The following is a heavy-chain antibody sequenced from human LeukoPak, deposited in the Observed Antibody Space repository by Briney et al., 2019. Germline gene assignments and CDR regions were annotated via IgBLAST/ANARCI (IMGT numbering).Heavy chain of an antibody. D-gene: IGHD3-9*01. CDR1: GGSISSSSYY. CDR3: ARALPYGRYYDILTGYYGEGYYFDY. CDR2: IYYSGST. Sequence: SETLSLTCTVSGGSISSSSYYWGWIRQPPGKGLEWIGSIYYSGSTYYNPSLKSRVTISVDTSKNQFSLKLSSVTAADTAVYYCARALPYGRYYDILTGYYGEGYYFDYWGQGTLVTVSS. J-gene: IGHJ4*02. V-gene: IGHV4-39*07.